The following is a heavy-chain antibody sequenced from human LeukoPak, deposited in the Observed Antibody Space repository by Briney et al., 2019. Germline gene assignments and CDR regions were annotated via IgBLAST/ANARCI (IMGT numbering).Heavy chain of an antibody. J-gene: IGHJ4*02. CDR1: GYSFTTYW. V-gene: IGHV5-51*01. Sequence: GEPLKISCKGSGYSFTTYWIDWVRQMPGKGLEWMGMIYPGDSDTRYSPSFPGHVTISADTSITTAYLQLSSLKASDTAMYYCARHIGLTTRYFDYWGQGTLVTVSS. CDR3: ARHIGLTTRYFDY. CDR2: IYPGDSDT. D-gene: IGHD4/OR15-4a*01.